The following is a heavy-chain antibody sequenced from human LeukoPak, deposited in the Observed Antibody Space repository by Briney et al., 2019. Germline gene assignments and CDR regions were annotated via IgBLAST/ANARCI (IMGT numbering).Heavy chain of an antibody. J-gene: IGHJ4*02. D-gene: IGHD5-12*01. CDR3: AKGYSRVDY. Sequence: GESLKISCKASVYFFTSYWIGWVRQMPGKGLEWMGIINPSDSDTRYSPSFQGQVTISADKSISTVYLQWSSLKASVTAKYYCAKGYSRVDYWGQGTLVTVSS. CDR1: VYFFTSYW. CDR2: INPSDSDT. V-gene: IGHV5-51*01.